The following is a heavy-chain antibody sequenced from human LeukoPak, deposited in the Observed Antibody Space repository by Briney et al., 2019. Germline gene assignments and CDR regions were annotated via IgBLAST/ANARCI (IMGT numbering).Heavy chain of an antibody. V-gene: IGHV3-23*01. CDR2: ISGSGGST. CDR3: AKDQILTGYYRPDYYYGMDV. CDR1: GFTFSSYA. D-gene: IGHD3-9*01. J-gene: IGHJ6*02. Sequence: PGGSLRLSCAASGFTFSSYAMSWVRQAPGKGLEWVSAISGSGGSTYYADSVEGRFTISRDNSKNTLYLQMNSLGAEDTAVYYCAKDQILTGYYRPDYYYGMDVWGQGTTVTVSS.